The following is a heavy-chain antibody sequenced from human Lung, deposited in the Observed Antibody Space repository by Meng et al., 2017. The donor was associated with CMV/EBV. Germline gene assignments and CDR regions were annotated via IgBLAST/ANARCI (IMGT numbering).Heavy chain of an antibody. J-gene: IGHJ4*02. CDR2: INPKNGDP. CDR1: GFNFYGFY. CDR3: TRRPLGSTRPVDY. Sequence: ASVKVSCKTSGFNFYGFYIHWVRRAPGQGLEWMGRINPKNGDPKYAQRFEGRVSMTTDTSITTVYVELRSLRSDDTAFYYCTRRPLGSTRPVDYWGQGTLVXVSS. V-gene: IGHV1-2*06. D-gene: IGHD1-26*01.